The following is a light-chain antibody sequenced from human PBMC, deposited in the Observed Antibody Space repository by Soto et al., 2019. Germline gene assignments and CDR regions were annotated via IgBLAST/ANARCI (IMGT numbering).Light chain of an antibody. CDR2: AAS. CDR3: QQSFSAPWT. CDR1: QSISSY. J-gene: IGKJ1*01. Sequence: DIQMTQSPSSLSASVGDRVTITCRASQSISSYLNWYQQKPGKVPKLLIYAASSLQGGVPSRFSGSGSGTDFTLTISSLQPEAFATYYCQQSFSAPWTFGQGTKVEIK. V-gene: IGKV1-39*01.